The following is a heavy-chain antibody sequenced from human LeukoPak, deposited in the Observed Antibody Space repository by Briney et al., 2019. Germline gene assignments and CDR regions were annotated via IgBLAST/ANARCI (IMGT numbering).Heavy chain of an antibody. J-gene: IGHJ4*02. CDR1: GGSISSSSYY. Sequence: PSETLSLTRTVSGGSISSSSYYWGWIRQPPGKGLEWIGSIYYSGSTYYNPSLKSRVTISVDTSKNQFSLKLSSVTAADTAVYYCARWITMVRGPDRGYFDYWGQGTLVTVSS. D-gene: IGHD3-10*01. CDR3: ARWITMVRGPDRGYFDY. V-gene: IGHV4-39*07. CDR2: IYYSGST.